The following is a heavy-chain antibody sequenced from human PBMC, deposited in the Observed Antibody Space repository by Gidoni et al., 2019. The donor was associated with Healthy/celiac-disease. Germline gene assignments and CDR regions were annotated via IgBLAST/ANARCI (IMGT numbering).Heavy chain of an antibody. CDR3: ARESYQLLWGYYYYYYMDV. CDR2: INHSGST. V-gene: IGHV4-34*01. CDR1: GGSFSGYY. Sequence: QVQLQQWGAGLLKPSETVSLTCAVYGGSFSGYYWSWIRQPPGKGLEWIGEINHSGSTNYNPSLKSRVTISVDTSKNQFSLKLSSVTAADTAVYYCARESYQLLWGYYYYYYMDVWGKGTTVTVSS. J-gene: IGHJ6*03. D-gene: IGHD2-2*01.